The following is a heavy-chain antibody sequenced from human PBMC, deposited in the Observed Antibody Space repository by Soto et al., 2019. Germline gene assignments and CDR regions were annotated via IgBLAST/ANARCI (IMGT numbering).Heavy chain of an antibody. CDR1: GGSFSGYY. V-gene: IGHV4-34*01. CDR2: INHSGST. CDR3: ARARRVGYCSSTSCTVRGYYFDY. Sequence: SETLSLTCAVYGGSFSGYYWSWIRQPPGKGLEWIGEINHSGSTNYNPSLKSRVTISVDTSKNQFSLKLSSVTAADTAVYYCARARRVGYCSSTSCTVRGYYFDYWGQGTLVTVSS. J-gene: IGHJ4*02. D-gene: IGHD2-2*01.